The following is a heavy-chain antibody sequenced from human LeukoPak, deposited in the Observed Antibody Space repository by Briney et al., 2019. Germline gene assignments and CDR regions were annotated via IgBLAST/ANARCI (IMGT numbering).Heavy chain of an antibody. CDR2: ITRTGEST. V-gene: IGHV3-23*01. CDR3: AKDRPNYFGTNGHYYRRDGDF. J-gene: IGHJ4*02. D-gene: IGHD3-22*01. Sequence: GGSLRLSCAASEFTFSIYAMSWVRQAPGRGLEWIASITRTGESTWYAGSVKGRFTISRDNSKYTVYLQMNSLRAEDTAIYYCAKDRPNYFGTNGHYYRRDGDFWGQGTLVTVSS. CDR1: EFTFSIYA.